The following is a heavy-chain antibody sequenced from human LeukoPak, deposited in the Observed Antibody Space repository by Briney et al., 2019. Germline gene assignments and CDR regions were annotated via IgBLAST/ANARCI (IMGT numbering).Heavy chain of an antibody. CDR2: MKRDGSEI. Sequence: GGSLRLSCSASGFTFSTYWMSWVRQAPGKGLEWVANMKRDGSEIYYADSVKGRFTISRDNSKNTLYLQMNSLRAEDTAVYYCAKDGYNPFDYWGQGTLVTVSS. V-gene: IGHV3-7*01. D-gene: IGHD5-24*01. J-gene: IGHJ4*02. CDR1: GFTFSTYW. CDR3: AKDGYNPFDY.